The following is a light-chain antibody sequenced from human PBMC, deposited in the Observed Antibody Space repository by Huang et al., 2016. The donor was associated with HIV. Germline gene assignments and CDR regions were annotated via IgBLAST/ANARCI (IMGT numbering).Light chain of an antibody. J-gene: IGKJ4*01. V-gene: IGKV3-11*01. CDR1: QSVGNY. CDR3: QQRSSGVT. Sequence: IVLTQSPATLSWYPGERVTLSCRASQSVGNYIAWYQQHPGQSPRLLIYDTSHRATGTPVRFSGSGSGTDVALTISNLESEDFAVYYCQQRSSGVTFGGGTKV. CDR2: DTS.